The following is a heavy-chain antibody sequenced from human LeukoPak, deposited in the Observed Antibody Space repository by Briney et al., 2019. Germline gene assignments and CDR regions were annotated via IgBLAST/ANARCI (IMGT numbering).Heavy chain of an antibody. Sequence: SETLSLTCTVSGGSVSSNDYYWGWIRHPPGKGLEWIGSIYYSGSTFYNPSLKSRVTVSVDVSKNQFSLKLTSVTAADTAVYYCARHAGGSGWEFDFWGQGTLVTVSS. J-gene: IGHJ4*02. CDR3: ARHAGGSGWEFDF. CDR1: GGSVSSNDYY. CDR2: IYYSGST. D-gene: IGHD6-19*01. V-gene: IGHV4-39*01.